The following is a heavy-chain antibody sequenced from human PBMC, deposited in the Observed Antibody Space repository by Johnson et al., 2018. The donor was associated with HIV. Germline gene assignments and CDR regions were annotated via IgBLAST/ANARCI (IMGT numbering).Heavy chain of an antibody. CDR1: GFTFSHYA. D-gene: IGHD5-24*01. CDR2: INSGGGT. V-gene: IGHV3-66*01. J-gene: IGHJ3*01. CDR3: ARGCRDGYTCDVFDV. Sequence: VQLVESGGGVVQPERSLRLSCSASGFTFSHYAMHWVRQAPGKGLEWVSVINSGGGTYYADSVTGRFTISRDNSKNTLYLQMNSLRAEDTAVYFCARGCRDGYTCDVFDVWGQGTRVTVSS.